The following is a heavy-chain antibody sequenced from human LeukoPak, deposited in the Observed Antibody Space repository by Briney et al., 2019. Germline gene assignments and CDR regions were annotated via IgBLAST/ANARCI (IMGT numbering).Heavy chain of an antibody. CDR1: GFTFSSYG. CDR2: ISGSGDTI. J-gene: IGHJ2*01. CDR3: ARNVGYCSGGTCYNWYFDF. V-gene: IGHV3-48*01. Sequence: PGGALRLSCAASGFTFSSYGMSWVRQAPGRGLEWVSYISGSGDTIYYADSVKGRFTISRDNAKNSQYLQMNSLRAEDTAVYFCARNVGYCSGGTCYNWYFDFWGRGTLVTVFS. D-gene: IGHD2-15*01.